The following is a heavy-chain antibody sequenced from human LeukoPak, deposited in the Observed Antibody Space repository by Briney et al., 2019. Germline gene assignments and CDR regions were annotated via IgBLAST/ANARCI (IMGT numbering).Heavy chain of an antibody. Sequence: GGSPRLSCAASGFNFSGYSMNWVRQAPGKGLEWVSYISRSGSPIYYADSVKGRFTISRDNAKNSLFLQMNSLRVEDTAVYYCARRDCSTASCYTNTWFDPWGQGTLVTVSS. CDR3: ARRDCSTASCYTNTWFDP. J-gene: IGHJ5*02. V-gene: IGHV3-48*01. D-gene: IGHD2-2*02. CDR2: ISRSGSPI. CDR1: GFNFSGYS.